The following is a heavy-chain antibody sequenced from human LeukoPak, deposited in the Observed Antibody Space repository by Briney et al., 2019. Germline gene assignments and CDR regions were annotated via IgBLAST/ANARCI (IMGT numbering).Heavy chain of an antibody. CDR3: AKDRVRLYYPYAMDV. V-gene: IGHV3-23*01. Sequence: GGSLRLSCPASGFTFTSFAMTWFPQPPGKGLNWFSAISGSGGSTYYADSVKGRFTISRDNSKNTLYLQMNSLRTEDTALYYCAKDRVRLYYPYAMDVWGQGTAVTVSS. J-gene: IGHJ6*02. CDR2: ISGSGGST. CDR1: GFTFTSFA.